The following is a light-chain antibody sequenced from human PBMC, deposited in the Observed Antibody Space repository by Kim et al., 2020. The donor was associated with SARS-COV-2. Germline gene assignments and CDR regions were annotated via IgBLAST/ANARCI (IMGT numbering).Light chain of an antibody. J-gene: IGLJ1*01. CDR1: KLGDKY. CDR3: QAWDSSTEV. CDR2: QDS. V-gene: IGLV3-1*01. Sequence: SQGQTASITCSGDKLGDKYACWYQQRPGPSPVLVIYQDSKRTSGIPVLFSGSNSGNTATLTISGTQAMDEADYYCQAWDSSTEVFGTGTKVTVL.